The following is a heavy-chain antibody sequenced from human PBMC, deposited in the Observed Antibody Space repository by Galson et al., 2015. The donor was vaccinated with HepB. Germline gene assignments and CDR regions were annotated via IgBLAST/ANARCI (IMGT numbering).Heavy chain of an antibody. D-gene: IGHD7-27*01. CDR3: ARSAGDLDY. Sequence: CAISGDSVSSNSAAWNRIRQSPSSGLEWLGRTWYRSKWYNGYAVSVKSRITINPDTSKNQFSLHLNSVTPEDTAVYYCARSAGDLDYWGQGTLVTVSS. CDR2: TWYRSKWYN. CDR1: GDSVSSNSAA. V-gene: IGHV6-1*01. J-gene: IGHJ4*02.